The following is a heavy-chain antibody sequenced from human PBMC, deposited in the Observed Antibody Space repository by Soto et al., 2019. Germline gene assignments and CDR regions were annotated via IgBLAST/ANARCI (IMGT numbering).Heavy chain of an antibody. J-gene: IGHJ4*02. CDR3: ARLSGYSYGYTDY. CDR2: INHSGST. CDR1: GGSFSGYY. D-gene: IGHD5-18*01. Sequence: SETLSLTCAVYGGSFSGYYWSWIRQPPGKGLEWIGEINHSGSTNYNPSLKSRVTISVDTSKNQFSLKLSSVTAADTAVYYCARLSGYSYGYTDYWGQGTLVTVSS. V-gene: IGHV4-34*01.